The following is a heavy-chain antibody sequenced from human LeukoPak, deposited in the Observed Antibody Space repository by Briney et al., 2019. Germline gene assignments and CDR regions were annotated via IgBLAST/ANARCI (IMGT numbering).Heavy chain of an antibody. J-gene: IGHJ5*02. Sequence: PGGSLRLSCAASGFTFSSYAMSWVRQAPGKGLEWVSAISGSGGSTYYADSVKGRFTISRDNSKNTLYLQMNSLRAEDTAVYYCAKDSASSTAKGLKPTTQNNWFDPWGQGTLVTVSS. D-gene: IGHD1-14*01. V-gene: IGHV3-23*01. CDR1: GFTFSSYA. CDR3: AKDSASSTAKGLKPTTQNNWFDP. CDR2: ISGSGGST.